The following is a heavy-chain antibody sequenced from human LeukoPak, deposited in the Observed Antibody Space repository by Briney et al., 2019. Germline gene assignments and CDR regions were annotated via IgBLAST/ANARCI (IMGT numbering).Heavy chain of an antibody. V-gene: IGHV4-59*01. CDR3: ARDRRVTLYDFWSGYFLDGMDV. D-gene: IGHD3-3*01. CDR1: GGSISSYY. Sequence: SSETLSLTCTVSGGSISSYYWSWIRQPPGKGLEWIGYIYHSGSTYYNPSLKSRVTISVDRSKNQFSLKLSSVTAADTAVYYCARDRRVTLYDFWSGYFLDGMDVWGQGTTVTVSS. CDR2: IYHSGST. J-gene: IGHJ6*02.